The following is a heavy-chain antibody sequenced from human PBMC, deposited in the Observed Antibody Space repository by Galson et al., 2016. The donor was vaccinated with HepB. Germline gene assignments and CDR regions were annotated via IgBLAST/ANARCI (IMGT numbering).Heavy chain of an antibody. Sequence: SLRLSCAASQFTFNTRGMIWVRQSPGKGLEWVSYISPSGSSIFYADSVKGRCTVSRDNARSSLFLQMISLRDEDTAVYYCARDLAVGRYFDYCGQGTLVTVSS. D-gene: IGHD2-15*01. J-gene: IGHJ4*02. V-gene: IGHV3-48*02. CDR1: QFTFNTRG. CDR3: ARDLAVGRYFDY. CDR2: ISPSGSSI.